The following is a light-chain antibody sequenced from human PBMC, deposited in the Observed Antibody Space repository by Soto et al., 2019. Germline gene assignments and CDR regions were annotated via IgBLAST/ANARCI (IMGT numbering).Light chain of an antibody. Sequence: VLTPSPCTLALSPGERAALSCRASQSVSSSYLAWYQQKPGQAPRLLIYGASRRATGIPERFSGSESGTDVTLTISRLEPEDVEVYYCQQYGSSPSTFGQGTKGDIK. CDR1: QSVSSSY. J-gene: IGKJ1*01. CDR2: GAS. V-gene: IGKV3-20*01. CDR3: QQYGSSPST.